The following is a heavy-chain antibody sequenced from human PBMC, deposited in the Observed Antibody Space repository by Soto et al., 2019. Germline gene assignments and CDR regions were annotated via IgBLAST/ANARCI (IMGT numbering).Heavy chain of an antibody. CDR2: IIPIFGTA. D-gene: IGHD3-22*01. CDR3: ASSRRDYYDSSGYPPRFDY. Sequence: GAPVKIACKASGGTFSRYAISWVRQAPGQGLEWMGGIIPIFGTANYAQKFQGRVTITADESTSTAYMELSSLRSEDTAVYYCASSRRDYYDSSGYPPRFDYWGQGTLVTVSS. CDR1: GGTFSRYA. V-gene: IGHV1-69*13. J-gene: IGHJ4*02.